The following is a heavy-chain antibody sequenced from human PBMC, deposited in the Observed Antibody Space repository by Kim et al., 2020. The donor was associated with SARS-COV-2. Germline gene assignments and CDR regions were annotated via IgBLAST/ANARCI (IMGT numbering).Heavy chain of an antibody. CDR3: ARGAVGLDY. J-gene: IGHJ4*02. CDR1: GFTFSNYE. Sequence: GGSLRLSCAASGFTFSNYEMNWVRQAPGKGLEWISYISSSGGTIYYAESVMGRFTISRDNAKNSLFLHMDSLRAEDTAVYYCARGAVGLDYWGQGTLVA. D-gene: IGHD3-10*01. V-gene: IGHV3-48*03. CDR2: ISSSGGTI.